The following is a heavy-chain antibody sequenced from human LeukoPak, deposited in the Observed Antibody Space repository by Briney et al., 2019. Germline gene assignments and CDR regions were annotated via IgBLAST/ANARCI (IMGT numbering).Heavy chain of an antibody. Sequence: QSGGSLRLSCAASGFTFSSYAMSWVRQAPGKGLEWVSAISGSGGSTYYADSVKGRFTISRDNSKNTLYLQMNSLRAEDTAVYYCAKDGYNYVAWYFDYWGQGTLVTVSS. V-gene: IGHV3-23*01. CDR2: ISGSGGST. CDR3: AKDGYNYVAWYFDY. J-gene: IGHJ4*02. D-gene: IGHD5-24*01. CDR1: GFTFSSYA.